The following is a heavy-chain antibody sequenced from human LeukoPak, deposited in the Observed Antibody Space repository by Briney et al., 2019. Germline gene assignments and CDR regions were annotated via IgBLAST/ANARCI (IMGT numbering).Heavy chain of an antibody. CDR2: IYHSGST. V-gene: IGHV4-4*02. D-gene: IGHD6-19*01. Sequence: PSGTLSLTCAVSGGSISSSNWWSWVRQPPGKGLEWIGEIYHSGSTNYNPSLKSRVTISVDKSKNQFSLKLSSVTAADTAVYYCARDQSDIAVAGTKHYWYFDLWGRGTLVTVSS. J-gene: IGHJ2*01. CDR1: GGSISSSNW. CDR3: ARDQSDIAVAGTKHYWYFDL.